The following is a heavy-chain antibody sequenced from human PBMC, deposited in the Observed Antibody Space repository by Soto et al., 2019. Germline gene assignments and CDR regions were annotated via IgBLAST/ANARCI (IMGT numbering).Heavy chain of an antibody. Sequence: VPTLVNPTETLTLTCTFSGFSLTSPGMCVSWIRQSPGKALEWLALIERDDDDKYYSTSLKTRLTISKDTRKNQVVLTMANMEPADTATYYCARSIRGPRRFNGMDVWGQGTTVTVSS. CDR2: IERDDDDK. D-gene: IGHD1-20*01. CDR3: ARSIRGPRRFNGMDV. CDR1: GFSLTSPGMC. V-gene: IGHV2-70*13. J-gene: IGHJ6*02.